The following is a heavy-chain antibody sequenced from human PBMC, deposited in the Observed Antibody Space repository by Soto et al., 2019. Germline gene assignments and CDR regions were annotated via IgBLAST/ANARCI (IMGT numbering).Heavy chain of an antibody. CDR2: DNSDGSST. V-gene: IGHV3-74*01. CDR3: VRSDSGTYGCFDP. D-gene: IGHD1-26*01. J-gene: IGHJ5*02. Sequence: EVQLVESGGGLVQPGGSLRLSCAASGFTISSHWMHWVRQAPGKGLVWVSRDNSDGSSTSYADSVKGRFIISRDNAKNTLYLQMNILRTEDTAVYYCVRSDSGTYGCFDPWGQGTLVTVSS. CDR1: GFTISSHW.